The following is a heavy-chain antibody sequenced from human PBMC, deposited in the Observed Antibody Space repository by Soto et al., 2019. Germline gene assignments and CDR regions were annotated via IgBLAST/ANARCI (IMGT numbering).Heavy chain of an antibody. V-gene: IGHV3-7*05. CDR3: TSLMVRGVMWLDY. CDR1: GFSFSSSW. D-gene: IGHD3-10*01. J-gene: IGHJ4*02. CDR2: INQDGSEK. Sequence: WGSLKLFCAASGFSFSSSWMSWVCQTPGKGLEWVANINQDGSEKYYVDSVKGRFIISRDNAENSLYLQMSSLSAEDTAVYYCTSLMVRGVMWLDYWGQGALVTGSS.